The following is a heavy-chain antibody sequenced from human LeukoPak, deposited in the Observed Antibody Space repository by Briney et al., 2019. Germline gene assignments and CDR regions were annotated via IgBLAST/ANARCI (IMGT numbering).Heavy chain of an antibody. Sequence: ASVKVSCKASGYTFTSYDINWVRQAPGQGLEWMGWISGYNGNTNYAQKFLGRVSMTADTSTSTAYMELRSLTSDDTAVYYCARSGRGTYYYFGLWGQGTLVTVSS. CDR2: ISGYNGNT. CDR3: ARSGRGTYYYFGL. V-gene: IGHV1-18*01. D-gene: IGHD5-12*01. CDR1: GYTFTSYD. J-gene: IGHJ4*02.